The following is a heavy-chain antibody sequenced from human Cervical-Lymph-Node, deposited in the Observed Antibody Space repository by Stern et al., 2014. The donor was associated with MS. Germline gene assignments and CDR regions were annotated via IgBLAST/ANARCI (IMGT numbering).Heavy chain of an antibody. CDR1: GGSISSGDYH. CDR3: ARASPNYDGYSFALDV. J-gene: IGHJ6*02. Sequence: QVQLQESGPGLVKPSQTLSLTCTVSGGSISSGDYHWSWIRQPPGKGLEWIGYIYYSGTTHHNPSLKSRVVISVDTSKNHFSLNLRSVTAADTAVYYCARASPNYDGYSFALDVWGQGTTVTVSS. CDR2: IYYSGTT. V-gene: IGHV4-30-4*01. D-gene: IGHD4-23*01.